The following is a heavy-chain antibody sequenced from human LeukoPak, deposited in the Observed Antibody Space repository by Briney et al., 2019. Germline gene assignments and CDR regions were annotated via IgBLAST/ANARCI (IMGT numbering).Heavy chain of an antibody. Sequence: GGSLRLSCAASGFTFSSYAMRWPPQAPGKGLEWVSAISGSGGSTYYADSVKGRFTISRDNSKNTLYLQMNSLRAEDTAVYYCAKGPGIQLWSDYWGQGTLVTVSS. J-gene: IGHJ4*02. CDR1: GFTFSSYA. D-gene: IGHD5-18*01. CDR2: ISGSGGST. CDR3: AKGPGIQLWSDY. V-gene: IGHV3-23*01.